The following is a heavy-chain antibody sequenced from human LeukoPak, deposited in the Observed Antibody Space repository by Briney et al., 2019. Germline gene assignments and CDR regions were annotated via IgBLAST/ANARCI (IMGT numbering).Heavy chain of an antibody. D-gene: IGHD3-10*01. CDR2: INPNSGGT. Sequence: ASVKVSCKAAGYSFTDFYIHWVRQAPGQGPEWMGWINPNSGGTNYAQKFQGRVTMTRDTSISTAYIELSRLRSDDTAVYYCARVMVRGLNAFDIWGQGTMVTVSS. CDR3: ARVMVRGLNAFDI. V-gene: IGHV1-2*02. CDR1: GYSFTDFY. J-gene: IGHJ3*02.